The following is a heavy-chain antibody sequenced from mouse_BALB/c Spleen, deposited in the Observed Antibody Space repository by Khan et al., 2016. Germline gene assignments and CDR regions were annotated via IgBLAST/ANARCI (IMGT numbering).Heavy chain of an antibody. J-gene: IGHJ4*01. CDR2: INPSTGYT. V-gene: IGHV1-7*01. CDR3: ARVGRDYALDY. Sequence: QVQLQQSGAELAKPGASVKMSCKAAGYTFTSYWMHWVKQRPGQGLEWIGYINPSTGYTEYNQKFKDKATLTADKSSSTAYMQLSSLTSEDSAVYYCARVGRDYALDYWGQGTSVTVSS. CDR1: GYTFTSYW.